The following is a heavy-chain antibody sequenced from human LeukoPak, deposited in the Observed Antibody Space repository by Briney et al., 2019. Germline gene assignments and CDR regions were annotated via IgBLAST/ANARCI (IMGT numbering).Heavy chain of an antibody. J-gene: IGHJ4*02. D-gene: IGHD3-22*01. CDR3: ARPDYYDTSGYYL. Sequence: GESLKISCKGSGYSFTSYWIGWVRQMPGKGLEWMGSIYPADYDTRYSPSFQGQVTISVDKSISTAYLQWSSLKASDTAMYYCARPDYYDTSGYYLWGQGTLVSVSS. V-gene: IGHV5-51*01. CDR2: IYPADYDT. CDR1: GYSFTSYW.